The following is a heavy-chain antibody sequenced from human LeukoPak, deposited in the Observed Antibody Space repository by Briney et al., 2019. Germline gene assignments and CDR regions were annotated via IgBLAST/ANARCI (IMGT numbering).Heavy chain of an antibody. CDR1: GFTFSSYW. CDR2: INSYGSST. J-gene: IGHJ4*02. Sequence: GGSLRLSCAASGFTFSSYWMHWVRQAPGKGLVWVSRINSYGSSTSYADSVKGRFTISRDNAKNTLYLQMNSLRAEDTAVYYCARDKEDSSGFPLGYWGQGTLVTVSS. CDR3: ARDKEDSSGFPLGY. V-gene: IGHV3-74*01. D-gene: IGHD3-22*01.